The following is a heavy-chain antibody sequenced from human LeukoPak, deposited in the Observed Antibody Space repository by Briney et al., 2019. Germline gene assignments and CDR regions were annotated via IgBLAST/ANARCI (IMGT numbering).Heavy chain of an antibody. D-gene: IGHD3-3*01. CDR2: INHSGST. CDR3: ARQFWSGYYSDY. CDR1: GGSFSGYY. J-gene: IGHJ4*02. Sequence: SGTLSLTCAVYGGSFSGYYWSWIRQPPGKGLEWIGEINHSGSTNYNPSLKSRVTISVDTSKNQFSLKLSFVTAADTAVYYCARQFWSGYYSDYWGQGTLVTVSS. V-gene: IGHV4-34*01.